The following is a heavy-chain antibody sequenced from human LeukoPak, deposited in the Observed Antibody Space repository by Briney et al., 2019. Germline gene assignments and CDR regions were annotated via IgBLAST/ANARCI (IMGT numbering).Heavy chain of an antibody. CDR1: GYTFASYY. J-gene: IGHJ4*02. V-gene: IGHV1-46*01. D-gene: IGHD2-15*01. CDR2: INPSGGST. CDR3: ARSDSSLAFDY. Sequence: ASVKVSCKASGYTFASYYMHWVRQAPGQGPEWMGIINPSGGSTSYAQKFQGRVTMTRDTSTSTVYMELSSLRSGDTAVYYCARSDSSLAFDYWGQGTPVTVSS.